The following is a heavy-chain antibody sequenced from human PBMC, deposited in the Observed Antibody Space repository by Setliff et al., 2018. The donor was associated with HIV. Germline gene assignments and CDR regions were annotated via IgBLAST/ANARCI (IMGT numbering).Heavy chain of an antibody. V-gene: IGHV1-69*05. CDR1: GGIFSNYA. D-gene: IGHD1-7*01. CDR2: IIPIFGTA. Sequence: SVKVSCKASGGIFSNYAINWVRLAPEQGLEWMGGIIPIFGTADSVKGRFTISRDNPKNTVYLQMNSLRAEDTAVYYCWTGTMYDAFDIWGQGTTVTVSS. J-gene: IGHJ3*02. CDR3: WTGTMYDAFDI.